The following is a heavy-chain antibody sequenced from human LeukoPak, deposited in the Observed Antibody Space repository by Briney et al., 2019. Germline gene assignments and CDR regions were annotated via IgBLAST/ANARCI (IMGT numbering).Heavy chain of an antibody. CDR3: AKDENGDYVNTGDGFDI. Sequence: GGSLRLSCAASGFTFRSYAMHWVRQAPGKGLEWVSTISGSGGSTYYADSVKGRFTISRDNSKNTLYLQMNSLRAEDTAVYYCAKDENGDYVNTGDGFDIWGQGTMVTVSS. D-gene: IGHD4-17*01. V-gene: IGHV3-23*01. CDR1: GFTFRSYA. CDR2: ISGSGGST. J-gene: IGHJ3*02.